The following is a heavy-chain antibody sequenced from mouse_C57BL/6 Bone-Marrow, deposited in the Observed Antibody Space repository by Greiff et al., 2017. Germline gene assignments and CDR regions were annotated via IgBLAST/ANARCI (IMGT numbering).Heavy chain of an antibody. CDR3: ARVYFGSRGAWFAY. D-gene: IGHD1-1*01. CDR1: GYTFTSYG. J-gene: IGHJ3*01. Sequence: QVQLQQSGAELARPGASVKLSCKASGYTFTSYGLSWVKQRTGQGLEWIGELYPRSGNTYYNEKFKGKATLTADKSASTAYMELRSLTSEDSAVYFCARVYFGSRGAWFAYWGQGTLVTVSA. V-gene: IGHV1-81*01. CDR2: LYPRSGNT.